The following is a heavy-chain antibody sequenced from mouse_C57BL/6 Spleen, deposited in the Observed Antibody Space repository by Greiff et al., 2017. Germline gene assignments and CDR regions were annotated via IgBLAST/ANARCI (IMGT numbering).Heavy chain of an antibody. J-gene: IGHJ4*01. CDR3: ARSSNWDEGAMDY. CDR2: INPGSGGT. V-gene: IGHV1-54*01. Sequence: QVQLQQSGAELVRPGTSVKVSCKASGYAFTNYLIEWVKQRPGPGLEWIGVINPGSGGTNYNEKFKGKATLTADKSSSTAYMQLSSLTSEDSAVYFCARSSNWDEGAMDYWGQGTSVTVSS. D-gene: IGHD4-1*02. CDR1: GYAFTNYL.